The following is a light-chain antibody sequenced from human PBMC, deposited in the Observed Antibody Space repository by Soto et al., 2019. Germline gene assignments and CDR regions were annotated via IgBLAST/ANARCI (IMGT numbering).Light chain of an antibody. J-gene: IGKJ5*01. CDR2: DAS. Sequence: DIVLTQSPATLSLSPGEIATLSCRASQSVGSFLAWYQQKPGQAPRLLIYDASNRATGIPARFSGSGSGTGFTLTISSLEPEDFAVYYCQQRTTWPPITFGQGTRLEIK. CDR1: QSVGSF. CDR3: QQRTTWPPIT. V-gene: IGKV3-11*01.